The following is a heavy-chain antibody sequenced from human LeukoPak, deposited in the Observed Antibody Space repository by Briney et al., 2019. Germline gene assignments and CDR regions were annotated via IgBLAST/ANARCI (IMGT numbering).Heavy chain of an antibody. CDR2: ISGSGGGT. J-gene: IGHJ4*02. V-gene: IGHV3-23*01. CDR1: GLTLSNYG. CDR3: AKRGVVIRVILVGFHKEAYYFDS. D-gene: IGHD3-22*01. Sequence: GGSLRLSCAVSGLTLSNYGMSWVRQAPGKGLEWVAGISGSGGGTNYADSVKGRFTISRDNPKNTLYLQMNSLGAEDTAVYFCAKRGVVIRVILVGFHKEAYYFDSWGQGALVTVSS.